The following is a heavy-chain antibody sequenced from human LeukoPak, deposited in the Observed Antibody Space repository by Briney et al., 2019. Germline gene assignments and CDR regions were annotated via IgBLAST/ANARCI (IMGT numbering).Heavy chain of an antibody. Sequence: PSETLSLTCTVSGYSISSGYYWGWIRQPPGKGLEWIGSIYHSGYTYYNPSLKSRVTMSVDTSKNQFSLKLSSVTAADTAVYYCARDTAAAPGGLTRYYFDYWGQGTLVTVSS. CDR1: GYSISSGYY. CDR2: IYHSGYT. J-gene: IGHJ4*02. V-gene: IGHV4-38-2*02. CDR3: ARDTAAAPGGLTRYYFDY. D-gene: IGHD6-13*01.